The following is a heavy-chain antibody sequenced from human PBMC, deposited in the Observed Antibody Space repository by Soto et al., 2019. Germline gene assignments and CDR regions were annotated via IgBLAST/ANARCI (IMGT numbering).Heavy chain of an antibody. Sequence: QVQLVDSGGCVVQPGRCLRLSCAASGFTFSRYGMHWVRQAPGKGLGWGAVISYDGSNKYYADSVKGRFTISRDNSKNTLYLQMNSRRAEGTAVYYCAKDGGRGYSYGYNAAFPDYWGQGTLVTVSS. CDR2: ISYDGSNK. D-gene: IGHD5-18*01. CDR1: GFTFSRYG. J-gene: IGHJ4*02. V-gene: IGHV3-30*18. CDR3: AKDGGRGYSYGYNAAFPDY.